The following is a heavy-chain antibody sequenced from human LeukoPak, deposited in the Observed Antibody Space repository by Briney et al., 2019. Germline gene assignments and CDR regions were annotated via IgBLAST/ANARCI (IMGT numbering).Heavy chain of an antibody. J-gene: IGHJ4*02. D-gene: IGHD1-26*01. V-gene: IGHV3-9*01. CDR2: ISRNSDST. CDR1: GFPFDDKA. Sequence: GRSLRLSCAASGFPFDDKAMHWVRQAPGKGLEWVAGISRNSDSTGYADSVKGRFTISRDNAKNSLYLQMNSLRAEDTALYYCARISGGSYDRWLGYWGQGTLVTVSS. CDR3: ARISGGSYDRWLGY.